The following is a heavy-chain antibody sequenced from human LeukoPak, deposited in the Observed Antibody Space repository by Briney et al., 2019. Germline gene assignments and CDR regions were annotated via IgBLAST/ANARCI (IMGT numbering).Heavy chain of an antibody. CDR1: GGSISSHY. D-gene: IGHD2-15*01. J-gene: IGHJ5*02. V-gene: IGHV4-59*11. Sequence: KPSETLSLTCTVSGGSISSHYWSWIRQPPGKGLEWVGYIYYSGSTNYNPSLKSRVTISVDTSKNQFSLKLSSVTAADTAVYYCARDIGTAYIAEAGWFDPWGQGTLVTVSS. CDR3: ARDIGTAYIAEAGWFDP. CDR2: IYYSGST.